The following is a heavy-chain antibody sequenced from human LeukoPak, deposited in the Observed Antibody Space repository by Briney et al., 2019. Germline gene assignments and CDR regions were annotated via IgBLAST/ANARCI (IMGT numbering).Heavy chain of an antibody. CDR1: GYRFNAYW. CDR2: IYPDDSDT. J-gene: IGHJ3*01. CDR3: ARPNITSYYDSRGYDAFDV. D-gene: IGHD3-22*01. Sequence: GESLKISCKGSGYRFNAYWIAWVRQMPGQGLEWIGIIYPDDSDTRYSPSFQGQVTISADKSVRTAYLQWSSLKASDTAMYYCARPNITSYYDSRGYDAFDVWGQGTMLTVSS. V-gene: IGHV5-51*01.